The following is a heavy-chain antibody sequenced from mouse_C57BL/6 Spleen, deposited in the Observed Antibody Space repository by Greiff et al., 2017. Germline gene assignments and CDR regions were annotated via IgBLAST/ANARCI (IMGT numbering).Heavy chain of an antibody. J-gene: IGHJ3*01. CDR2: IYPRSGNT. D-gene: IGHD2-4*01. V-gene: IGHV1-81*01. CDR1: GYTFTSYG. Sequence: QVQLQQSGAELARPGASVKLSCKASGYTFTSYGISWVKQRTGQGLEWIGEIYPRSGNTYYNEKFKGKATLTADKSSSTAYMELRSLTSEDSAVYFCARRGGIYYDYFFAYWGQGTLVTVSA. CDR3: ARRGGIYYDYFFAY.